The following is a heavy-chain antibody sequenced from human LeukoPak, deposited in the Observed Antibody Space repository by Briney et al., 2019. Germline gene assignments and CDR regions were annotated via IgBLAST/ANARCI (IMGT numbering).Heavy chain of an antibody. Sequence: ASVKVSCKASGYTFTGYYMHWVRQAPGQGLEWMGWINPNSGGTNYAQKFQGRVTMTRDTSISTAYMELSRLRSDDTAVYYCARAGYSYGYSWFDPWGQGTLVTVPS. V-gene: IGHV1-2*02. CDR3: ARAGYSYGYSWFDP. J-gene: IGHJ5*02. D-gene: IGHD5-18*01. CDR1: GYTFTGYY. CDR2: INPNSGGT.